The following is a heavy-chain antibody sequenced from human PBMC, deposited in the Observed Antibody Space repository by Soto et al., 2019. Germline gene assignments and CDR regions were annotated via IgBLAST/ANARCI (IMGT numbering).Heavy chain of an antibody. CDR1: GFTFSDYY. D-gene: IGHD3-22*01. Sequence: GGSLRLSCAASGFTFSDYYMSWIRQAPGKGLEWVSYISSSGSTIYYADSVKGRFTISRDNAKNSLYLQMNSLRAEDTAVYYCARKFHYYDSSGYYFLGKGFDYWGQGTLVTVYS. CDR3: ARKFHYYDSSGYYFLGKGFDY. J-gene: IGHJ4*02. V-gene: IGHV3-11*01. CDR2: ISSSGSTI.